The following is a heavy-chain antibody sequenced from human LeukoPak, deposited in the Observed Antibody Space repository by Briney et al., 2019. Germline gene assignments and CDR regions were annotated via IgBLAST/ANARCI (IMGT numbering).Heavy chain of an antibody. CDR1: GRTFITYA. Sequence: SVKVSCKAPGRTFITYAISWVRQAPGQALEWMGGIIPMFGTADYAQKFQGRVTIIADESTSTVYMELSSLRSGDTAVYYCARDPAERLRGASYYYYMDVGGKGTTVTVSS. J-gene: IGHJ6*03. CDR2: IIPMFGTA. V-gene: IGHV1-69*01. D-gene: IGHD1-1*01. CDR3: ARDPAERLRGASYYYYMDV.